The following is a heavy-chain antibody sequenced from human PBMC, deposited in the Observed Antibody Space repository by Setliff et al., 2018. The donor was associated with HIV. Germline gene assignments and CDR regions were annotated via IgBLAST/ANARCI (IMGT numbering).Heavy chain of an antibody. CDR3: ARGGGSRAATSSYHYMDV. CDR2: IYHNGST. J-gene: IGHJ6*03. CDR1: GGSISIGGYY. D-gene: IGHD2-15*01. V-gene: IGHV4-31*03. Sequence: PSETLSLTCTVSGGSISIGGYYWGWIRQHPGKGLEWIGYIYHNGSTYYNPSLKSRVIIPVDMSKNQFSLKLSSVTAADTAVYYCARGGGSRAATSSYHYMDVWGKGTTVTVSS.